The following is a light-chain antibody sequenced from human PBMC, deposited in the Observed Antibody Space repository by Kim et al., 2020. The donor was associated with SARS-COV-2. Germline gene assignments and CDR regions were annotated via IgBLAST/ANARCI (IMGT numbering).Light chain of an antibody. CDR2: KDN. J-gene: IGLJ2*01. V-gene: IGLV3-25*03. CDR1: ALPKQY. CDR3: QSADSSGTYVV. Sequence: PGQTARITCSGDALPKQYAYWYQQKPGQAPVLVIYKDNERPSGIPERFSGSSSGTTVTLTISGVQAEDEADYYCQSADSSGTYVVFGGGTQLTVL.